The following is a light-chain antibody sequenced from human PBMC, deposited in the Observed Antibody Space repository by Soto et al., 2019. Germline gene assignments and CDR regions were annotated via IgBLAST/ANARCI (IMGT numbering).Light chain of an antibody. CDR3: QQYGSSLFT. CDR1: QSVSRKY. Sequence: EIGLTQSPGTLSLSPGERATLSCRASQSVSRKYLAWYQQKPGQAPRVLIYGTSIRASGVPERFSGGGSGTDFTLTITRLEPEDFAVYYCQQYGSSLFTFGPGTKVDFK. J-gene: IGKJ3*01. V-gene: IGKV3-20*01. CDR2: GTS.